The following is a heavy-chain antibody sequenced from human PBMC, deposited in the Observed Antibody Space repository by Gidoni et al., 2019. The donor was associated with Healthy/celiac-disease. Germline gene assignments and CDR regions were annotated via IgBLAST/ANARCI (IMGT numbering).Heavy chain of an antibody. Sequence: QVQLVESGGGLVKPGGSLRLSCAASGFTFSDYSLSWIRQAPGKGLEVVSYISRSGSTIYYADSVKGRFTISRDNAKNSLYLQMNSLRAEDTAVYYCARDRDCSSTSCYRFRWFDPWGQGTLVTVSS. V-gene: IGHV3-11*01. CDR3: ARDRDCSSTSCYRFRWFDP. D-gene: IGHD2-2*01. CDR1: GFTFSDYS. J-gene: IGHJ5*02. CDR2: ISRSGSTI.